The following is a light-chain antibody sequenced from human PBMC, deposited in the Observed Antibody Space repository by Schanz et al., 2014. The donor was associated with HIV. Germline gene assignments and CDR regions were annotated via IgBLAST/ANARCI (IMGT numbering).Light chain of an antibody. CDR3: GTWDDSLNGWV. J-gene: IGLJ3*02. CDR1: SSNIGSNY. Sequence: QSVLTQPPSASGTPGQRVTISCSGSSSNIGSNYVYWYQQLPGTAPKLLIYRNNQRPSGVPDRFSGSKSGTSASLAISGLQSDDEADYYCGTWDDSLNGWVFGGGTKLTVL. CDR2: RNN. V-gene: IGLV1-47*01.